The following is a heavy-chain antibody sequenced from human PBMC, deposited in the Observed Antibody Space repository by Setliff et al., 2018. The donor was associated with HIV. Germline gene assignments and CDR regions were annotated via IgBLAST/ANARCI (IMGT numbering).Heavy chain of an antibody. D-gene: IGHD6-19*01. CDR3: ARDSGVAVAGRLGY. V-gene: IGHV4-59*11. CDR2: IFYSGST. Sequence: SETLSLTCTVSGGAISSHYWSWIRQPPGKGLEWIGSIFYSGSTNYNPSLKSRVTISVDTSKNQFSLKLNSVTAADTAVYYCARDSGVAVAGRLGYWGQGTLVTVSS. J-gene: IGHJ4*02. CDR1: GGAISSHY.